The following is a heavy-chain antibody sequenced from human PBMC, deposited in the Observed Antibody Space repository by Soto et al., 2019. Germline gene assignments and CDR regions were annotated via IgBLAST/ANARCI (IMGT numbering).Heavy chain of an antibody. J-gene: IGHJ3*02. V-gene: IGHV3-23*01. CDR3: AKDQDSSGWFDAAFDI. CDR2: ISGSGGST. CDR1: GFTFSSYA. D-gene: IGHD6-19*01. Sequence: EVQLLESGGGLVQPGGSLRLSCAASGFTFSSYAMSWVRQAPGKGLEWVSAISGSGGSTYYADSVKGRFTISRDNSKNTLYLQMNSLRAEDTAVYYCAKDQDSSGWFDAAFDIWGQGTMVTVSS.